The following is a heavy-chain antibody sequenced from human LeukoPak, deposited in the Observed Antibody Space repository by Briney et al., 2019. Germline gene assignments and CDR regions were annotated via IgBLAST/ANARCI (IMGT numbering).Heavy chain of an antibody. CDR3: AELGITMIGGV. V-gene: IGHV3-21*01. CDR1: GFTFSSYN. D-gene: IGHD3-10*02. Sequence: PGGSLRLSCAASGFTFSSYNMNWVRQAPGKGLEWVSSITSGSSYIYYADSVKGRLTISRDNAKNSLYLQMNSLRAEDTAVYYCAELGITMIGGVWGKGTTVTISS. CDR2: ITSGSSYI. J-gene: IGHJ6*04.